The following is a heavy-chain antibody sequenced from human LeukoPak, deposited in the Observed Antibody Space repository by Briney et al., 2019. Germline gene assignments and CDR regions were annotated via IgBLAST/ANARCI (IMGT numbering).Heavy chain of an antibody. Sequence: GGSLRLSCAASGFTFSSYAMSWVRQAPGKGLEWVSAISGSGGSTYYADSVKGRFTISRDNSKNTLYLQMNSLRAEDTAVYYCAKGKYYYDSSGYQAGGYFEYWGQGTLVTVSS. CDR3: AKGKYYYDSSGYQAGGYFEY. CDR1: GFTFSSYA. V-gene: IGHV3-23*01. J-gene: IGHJ4*02. D-gene: IGHD3-22*01. CDR2: ISGSGGST.